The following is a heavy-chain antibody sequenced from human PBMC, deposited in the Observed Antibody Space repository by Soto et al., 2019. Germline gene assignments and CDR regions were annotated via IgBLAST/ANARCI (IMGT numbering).Heavy chain of an antibody. CDR1: GFSYSTYS. J-gene: IGHJ6*02. V-gene: IGHV3-48*02. D-gene: IGHD2-2*01. Sequence: EVQLVESGGGLVQPGGSLRLSCAASGFSYSTYSMNWVRQAPGKGLEWVSFITSGSRTTYYADSVKGRFTIFRDNAKNSLYLQMNSLRDEDTAVYFSARVQMPSYYYCGMDVWGHGTTVTVSS. CDR2: ITSGSRTT. CDR3: ARVQMPSYYYCGMDV.